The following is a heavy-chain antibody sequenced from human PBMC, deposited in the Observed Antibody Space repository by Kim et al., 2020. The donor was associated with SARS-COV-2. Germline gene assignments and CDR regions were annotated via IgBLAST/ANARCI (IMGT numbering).Heavy chain of an antibody. D-gene: IGHD3-10*01. J-gene: IGHJ4*02. V-gene: IGHV5-51*01. Sequence: TRYSPSFQGQVTSAADKSISTAYLQWSSLKASDTAMYYCAREGFGKNFDYWGQGTLVTVSS. CDR3: AREGFGKNFDY. CDR2: T.